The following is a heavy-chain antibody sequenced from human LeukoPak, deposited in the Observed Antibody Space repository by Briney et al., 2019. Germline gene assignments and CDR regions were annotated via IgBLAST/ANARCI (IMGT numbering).Heavy chain of an antibody. CDR1: GGSVSSYY. J-gene: IGHJ4*02. V-gene: IGHV4-34*01. D-gene: IGHD6-13*01. CDR3: ASLVRFDY. Sequence: SETLSLTCTVSGGSVSSYYWSWIRQPPGKGLEWIGEINHSGSTNYNPSLKSRVTISVDTSKNQFSLKLSSVTAADTAVYYCASLVRFDYWGQGTLVTVSS. CDR2: INHSGST.